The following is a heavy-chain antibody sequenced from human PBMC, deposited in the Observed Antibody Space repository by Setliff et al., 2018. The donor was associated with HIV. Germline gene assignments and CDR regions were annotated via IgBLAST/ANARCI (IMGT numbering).Heavy chain of an antibody. J-gene: IGHJ4*02. D-gene: IGHD1-1*01. V-gene: IGHV4-39*01. CDR1: GGSISSSSYY. CDR3: ARQAVRDY. Sequence: SETLSLTCTVSGGSISSSSYYWGWIRQPPGKGLGWIGSIYYSGSTYYNPSLKSRVTISVDTSKNQFSLKLSSVTAADTAVYYCARQAVRDYWGQGTLVTVSS. CDR2: IYYSGST.